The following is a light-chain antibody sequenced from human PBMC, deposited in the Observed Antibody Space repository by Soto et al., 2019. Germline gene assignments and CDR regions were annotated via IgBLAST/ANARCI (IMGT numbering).Light chain of an antibody. CDR3: HQYGSSPST. CDR2: GAS. Sequence: EIVLTQSPGTLSLSPGERATLSCRASQSVSSSYLAWYQQKPGQAPRLLIYGASSRATGIPDRLSGSGSGTDFTITISRLEPEDFAVYYCHQYGSSPSTFGKGTKVEIK. V-gene: IGKV3-20*01. CDR1: QSVSSSY. J-gene: IGKJ1*01.